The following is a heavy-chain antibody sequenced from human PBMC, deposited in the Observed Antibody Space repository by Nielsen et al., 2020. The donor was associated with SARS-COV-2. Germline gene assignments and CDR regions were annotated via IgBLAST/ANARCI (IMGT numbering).Heavy chain of an antibody. J-gene: IGHJ5*02. CDR3: ARETIDFTSSFVDI. CDR2: ISYNGNTK. D-gene: IGHD6-6*01. V-gene: IGHV3-30-3*01. CDR1: GFTFSNYA. Sequence: GESLKISCAASGFTFSNYALHWVRQAPGKGLEWVAIISYNGNTKYHPDSVEGRFTISRDNSKDTLYLQINSLRHEDTAVYYCARETIDFTSSFVDIWGQGTLVTVS.